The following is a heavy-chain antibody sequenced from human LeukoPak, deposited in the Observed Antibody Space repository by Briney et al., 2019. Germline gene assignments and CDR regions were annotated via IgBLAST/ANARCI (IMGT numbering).Heavy chain of an antibody. J-gene: IGHJ5*02. CDR3: ARGRGPRRWFDP. D-gene: IGHD1-14*01. CDR1: GFTLSTYW. CDR2: MNSDGRTT. V-gene: IGHV3-74*01. Sequence: GGSLRLSCAASGFTLSTYWMHWVRQAPGQGLVWVSRMNSDGRTTNYADSVKGRFTISRDDAKNTLYLQMNSLRADDTAMYYCARGRGPRRWFDPWGQGTLVTVSS.